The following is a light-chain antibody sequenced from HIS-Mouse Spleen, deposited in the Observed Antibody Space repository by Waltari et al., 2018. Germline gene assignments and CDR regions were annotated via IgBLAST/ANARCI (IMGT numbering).Light chain of an antibody. CDR2: AAS. CDR3: QQLISYPPT. Sequence: DIQLTQSPSFLSASVGDRVTITCRASQGISSYLAWYQQKPGKAPKLLIYAASTLQSGVPSRFSGSGAGTEFTLTISSLQTEDFATYYCQQLISYPPTFGQGTKVEIK. CDR1: QGISSY. V-gene: IGKV1-9*01. J-gene: IGKJ1*01.